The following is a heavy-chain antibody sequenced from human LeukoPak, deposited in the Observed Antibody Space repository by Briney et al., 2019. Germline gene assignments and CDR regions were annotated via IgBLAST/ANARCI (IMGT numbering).Heavy chain of an antibody. CDR3: AREDRNDAFDI. J-gene: IGHJ3*02. V-gene: IGHV3-48*04. D-gene: IGHD2-15*01. Sequence: GGSLRLSCAASGFTFSTYSMNWVRQAPGKGLEWVSYISSSGSTIYYADSVKGRFTISRDNAKNSLYLQMNSLRAEDTAVYYCAREDRNDAFDIWGQGTMVTVSS. CDR2: ISSSGSTI. CDR1: GFTFSTYS.